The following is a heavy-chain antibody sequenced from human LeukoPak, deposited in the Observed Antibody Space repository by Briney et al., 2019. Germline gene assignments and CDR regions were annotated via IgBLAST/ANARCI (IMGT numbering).Heavy chain of an antibody. J-gene: IGHJ4*02. V-gene: IGHV4-59*08. CDR1: GGSITNYY. Sequence: SETLSLTRTVSGGSITNYYWSWIRQPPGKGLEWIGNIYDSGSTNYNPSLKSRVTISVDTSKNQFSLKLSSVTAADTAVYYCARLSMVFGVVMGFDYWGQGTLVTVSS. CDR2: IYDSGST. CDR3: ARLSMVFGVVMGFDY. D-gene: IGHD3-3*01.